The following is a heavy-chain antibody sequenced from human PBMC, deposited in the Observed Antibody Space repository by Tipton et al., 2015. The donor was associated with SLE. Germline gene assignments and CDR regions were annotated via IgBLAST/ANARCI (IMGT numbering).Heavy chain of an antibody. J-gene: IGHJ4*02. CDR2: INHSGST. Sequence: TLSLTCAVYGGSFSGYYWSWIRQPPGKGLEWIGEINHSGSTNYNPSLKSRVTISVDTSKNQFSLKLSSVTAADTAVYYCAREAVGADGGLDYWGQGTPVTVSS. CDR1: GGSFSGYY. CDR3: AREAVGADGGLDY. D-gene: IGHD1-26*01. V-gene: IGHV4-34*01.